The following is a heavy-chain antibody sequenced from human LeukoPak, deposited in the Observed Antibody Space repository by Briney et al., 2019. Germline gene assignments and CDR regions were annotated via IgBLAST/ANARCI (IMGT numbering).Heavy chain of an antibody. CDR3: ARKRFNYYYYMDV. CDR1: GDSISSSSYY. J-gene: IGHJ6*03. D-gene: IGHD3-10*01. Sequence: SETLSLTCTVSGDSISSSSYYWDWIRQPPGKGLEWIGSIYYSGSTYYNPSLKSRVTISVDTSKNQFSLKLSSVTAADTAVYYCARKRFNYYYYMDVWGKGTTVTVSS. V-gene: IGHV4-39*07. CDR2: IYYSGST.